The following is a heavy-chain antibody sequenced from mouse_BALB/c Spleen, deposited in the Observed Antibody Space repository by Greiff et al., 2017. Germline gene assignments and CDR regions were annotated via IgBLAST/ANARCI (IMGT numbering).Heavy chain of an antibody. CDR1: GFTFSSFG. V-gene: IGHV5-17*02. CDR2: ISSGSSTI. CDR3: ARGEESDY. Sequence: EVMLVESGGGLVQPGGSRKLSCAASGFTFSSFGMHWVRQAPEKGLEWVAYISSGSSTIYYADTVKGRFTLSRDNPKNTLFLQMTSLRSEDTAMYYCARGEESDYWGQGTTLTVSS. J-gene: IGHJ2*01.